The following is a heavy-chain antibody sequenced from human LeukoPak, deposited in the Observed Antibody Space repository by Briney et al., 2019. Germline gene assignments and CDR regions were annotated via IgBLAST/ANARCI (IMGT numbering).Heavy chain of an antibody. D-gene: IGHD3-22*01. CDR2: ISYSGNT. V-gene: IGHV4-39*07. J-gene: IGHJ4*02. CDR3: VRLVVNIDY. Sequence: SETLSLTCTVSGGTISTSSYSWGWIRQPPGKGPECIGSISYSGNTYYDPSLKSRVTISIDMSKNQFSLKLTSVTAADTATYYCVRLVVNIDYWGQGTQVIVSS. CDR1: GGTISTSSYS.